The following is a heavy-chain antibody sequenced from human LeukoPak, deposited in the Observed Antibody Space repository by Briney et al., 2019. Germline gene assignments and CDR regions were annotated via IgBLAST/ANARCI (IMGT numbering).Heavy chain of an antibody. CDR1: GGSISSGSYY. V-gene: IGHV4-61*02. CDR2: IYTSGST. Sequence: PSETLSLTCTVSGGSISSGSYYWSWIRQPAGKGLEWIGRIYTSGSTNYNPSLKSRVTISVDTSKNQFSLKLSSVTAADTAVYYCARDAGIAVAGRGVYFDYWGQGTLVTVSS. J-gene: IGHJ4*02. CDR3: ARDAGIAVAGRGVYFDY. D-gene: IGHD6-19*01.